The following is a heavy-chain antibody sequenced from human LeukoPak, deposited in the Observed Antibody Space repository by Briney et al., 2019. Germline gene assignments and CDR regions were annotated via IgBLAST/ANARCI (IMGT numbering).Heavy chain of an antibody. Sequence: SLKVSCKASGYTFTSYGISWVRQAPGQGLEWMGWISTHNDNTNYAQKLQGRVTMTTDTSTSTAYMELRSLRSDDTAVYYCAKFLYSSSWYLGGDYYYYMDVWGKGTTVTVSS. CDR1: GYTFTSYG. D-gene: IGHD6-13*01. V-gene: IGHV1-18*01. J-gene: IGHJ6*03. CDR3: AKFLYSSSWYLGGDYYYYMDV. CDR2: ISTHNDNT.